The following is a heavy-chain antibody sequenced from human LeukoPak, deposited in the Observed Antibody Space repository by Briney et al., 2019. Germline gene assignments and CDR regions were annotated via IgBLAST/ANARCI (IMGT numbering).Heavy chain of an antibody. CDR1: GFTVSSTY. CDR2: IYSGGST. D-gene: IGHD5-24*01. V-gene: IGHV3-53*01. Sequence: GGSLRLSCAASGFTVSSTYMNWVRQVPGRGLEWVSIIYSGGSTYYAESVRGRFTISRDNSKNTLYLQMNSLRAEDTALYYCARGDRRDGYRFDYWGQGTLVTVSS. CDR3: ARGDRRDGYRFDY. J-gene: IGHJ4*02.